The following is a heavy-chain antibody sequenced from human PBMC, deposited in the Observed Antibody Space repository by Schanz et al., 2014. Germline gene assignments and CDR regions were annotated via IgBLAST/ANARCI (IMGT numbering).Heavy chain of an antibody. D-gene: IGHD3-3*01. Sequence: EVQLVESGGGLVQPGRSLRLSCAASGFTFDDYAMHWVRQAPGKGLEWVSGISGSGGSTYYADSVKGRFTISRDNSKNTLYLQMNSLRAEDTAVYYCARDKGGYYPFDYWGQGTLVTVSS. V-gene: IGHV3-23*04. CDR2: ISGSGGST. CDR1: GFTFDDYA. CDR3: ARDKGGYYPFDY. J-gene: IGHJ4*02.